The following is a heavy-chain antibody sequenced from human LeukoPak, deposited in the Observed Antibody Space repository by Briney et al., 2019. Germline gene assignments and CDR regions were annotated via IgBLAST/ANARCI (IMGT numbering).Heavy chain of an antibody. CDR2: IVVGSGNT. D-gene: IGHD3-3*01. Sequence: ASVKVSCKASGFTFTSSAVQWVRQARGQRLEWIGWIVVGSGNTNYAQKFQERVTITRDMSTSTAYMELSSLRSEDTAVYYCAAGSGYYWDFPFDYWGQGTLVTVSS. CDR3: AAGSGYYWDFPFDY. J-gene: IGHJ4*02. CDR1: GFTFTSSA. V-gene: IGHV1-58*01.